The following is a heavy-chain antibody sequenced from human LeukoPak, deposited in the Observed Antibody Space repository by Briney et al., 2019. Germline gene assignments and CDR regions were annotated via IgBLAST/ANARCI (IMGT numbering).Heavy chain of an antibody. CDR3: AREGGELHFDY. CDR1: GGSISSGGYS. CDR2: IYHSGST. J-gene: IGHJ4*02. V-gene: IGHV4-30-2*01. Sequence: SETLSLTCAVSGGSISSGGYSWSWIRQPPGKGLEWIGYIYHSGSTYYNPSLKSRVTISVDRSKNQFSLKLSSVTAADTAVYYCAREGGELHFDYWGQGTLVTVSS. D-gene: IGHD1-26*01.